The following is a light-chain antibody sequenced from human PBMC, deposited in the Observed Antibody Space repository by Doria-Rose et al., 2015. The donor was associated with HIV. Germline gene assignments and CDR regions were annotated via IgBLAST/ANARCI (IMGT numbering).Light chain of an antibody. CDR3: QQYNSYSPWT. J-gene: IGKJ2*02. CDR2: KAS. Sequence: DIRLTQSPSTLSASVGDSVTITCRASQSITRWLAWYQQKPGKAPKLLVYKASLLESGVPSRFSGSGSGTEFTLTISSLQPDDFATYYCQQYNSYSPWTFGPGTKLKIK. CDR1: QSITRW. V-gene: IGKV1-5*03.